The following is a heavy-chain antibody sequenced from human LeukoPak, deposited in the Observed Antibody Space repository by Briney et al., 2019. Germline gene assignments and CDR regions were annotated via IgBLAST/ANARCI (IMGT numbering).Heavy chain of an antibody. Sequence: ASVKVSCKASGYTFTSYYMHWVRQAPGQGLEWMGIINPSGGSTSYAQKFQGRVTMTRDTSISTAYMELSRLRSDDTAVYYCASALNYDFWSASWFDPWGQGTLVTVSS. CDR2: INPSGGST. CDR1: GYTFTSYY. J-gene: IGHJ5*02. V-gene: IGHV1-46*01. CDR3: ASALNYDFWSASWFDP. D-gene: IGHD3-3*01.